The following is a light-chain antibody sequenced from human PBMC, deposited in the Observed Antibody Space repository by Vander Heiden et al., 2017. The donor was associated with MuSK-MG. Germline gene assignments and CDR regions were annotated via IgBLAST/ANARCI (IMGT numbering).Light chain of an antibody. CDR3: HQDGSSPLT. CDR1: QSVSSSY. Sequence: EIVLTQSPGTLSLSPGERATLSCRASQSVSSSYLAWYQQKPGQAPRLLIYGASSTSTGIPDRFSGRGSGTDFTLTISRLEPEDFAVYYCHQDGSSPLTFGQGTRVEIK. CDR2: GAS. V-gene: IGKV3-20*01. J-gene: IGKJ5*01.